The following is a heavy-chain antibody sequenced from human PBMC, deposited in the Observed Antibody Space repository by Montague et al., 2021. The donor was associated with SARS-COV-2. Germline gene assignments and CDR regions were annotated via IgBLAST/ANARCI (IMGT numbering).Heavy chain of an antibody. D-gene: IGHD4-23*01. CDR2: IDWDDDK. CDR1: GFSLSTSGMC. J-gene: IGHJ4*02. V-gene: IGHV2-70*01. CDR3: ARSYGTTVVTRAFDY. Sequence: PALVKPTQTLTLTCTFSGFSLSTSGMCVSWIRQPPGKALEWLTLIDWDDDKYYSTSLKTRLTISKDTSSNQVVLTMTNMDPVDTATYYCARSYGTTVVTRAFDYWGQGNLVTVSS.